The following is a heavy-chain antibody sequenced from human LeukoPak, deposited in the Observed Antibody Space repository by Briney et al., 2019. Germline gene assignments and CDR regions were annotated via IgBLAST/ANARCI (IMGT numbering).Heavy chain of an antibody. CDR2: IYTSGST. Sequence: SETLSLTCTVSGGSISSYYWSWIRQPAGKGLEWIGRIYTSGSTNYNPSLKSRVTMSVDTSKNQFSLKLSSVTAADTAVYYCAINVGGYYDSSGYPNWFAPWGQGTLVTVSS. J-gene: IGHJ5*02. V-gene: IGHV4-4*07. CDR1: GGSISSYY. D-gene: IGHD3-22*01. CDR3: AINVGGYYDSSGYPNWFAP.